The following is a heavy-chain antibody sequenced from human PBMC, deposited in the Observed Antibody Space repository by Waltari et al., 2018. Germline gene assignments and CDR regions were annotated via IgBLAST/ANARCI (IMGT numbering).Heavy chain of an antibody. D-gene: IGHD6-13*01. CDR3: ARDRVGAAAGTGDY. J-gene: IGHJ4*02. CDR1: GYTFTDYY. CDR2: INPNRGDT. V-gene: IGHV1-2*02. Sequence: QVQLAQSGAEVKKPGASVKVSCKASGYTFTDYYMHWVRQAPGQGLEWMGWINPNRGDTKYSQKCQGRVTMTRDTSISTAYMEVNRLTVDDTAVYFCARDRVGAAAGTGDYWGQGTLVTVSS.